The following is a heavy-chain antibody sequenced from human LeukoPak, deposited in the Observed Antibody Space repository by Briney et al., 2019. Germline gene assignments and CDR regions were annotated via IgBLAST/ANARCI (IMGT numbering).Heavy chain of an antibody. CDR1: GFTFSTYE. CDR2: ISSSGSII. Sequence: PGGSLRLSCAASGFTFSTYEMNWVRQAPGKGLEWVSYISSSGSIIYYADSVKGRFTISRDNSKNTLYLQMNSLRAEDTAVYYCAREYRGEYYFAYWGQGTLVTVSS. J-gene: IGHJ4*02. CDR3: AREYRGEYYFAY. V-gene: IGHV3-48*03. D-gene: IGHD3-10*01.